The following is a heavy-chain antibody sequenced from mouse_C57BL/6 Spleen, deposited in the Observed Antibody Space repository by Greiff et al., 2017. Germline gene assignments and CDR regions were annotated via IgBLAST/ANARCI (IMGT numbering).Heavy chain of an antibody. V-gene: IGHV2-2*01. Sequence: QVQLQQSGPGLVQPSQSLSITCTVSGFSLTSYGVHWVRQSPGKGLEWLGVIWSGGSTDYNAAFISRLSISKDNSKSQVFFKMNSLQADDTAIYYCARRRGAQATYSMDYWGQGTSVTVSS. J-gene: IGHJ4*01. CDR2: IWSGGST. CDR3: ARRRGAQATYSMDY. D-gene: IGHD3-2*02. CDR1: GFSLTSYG.